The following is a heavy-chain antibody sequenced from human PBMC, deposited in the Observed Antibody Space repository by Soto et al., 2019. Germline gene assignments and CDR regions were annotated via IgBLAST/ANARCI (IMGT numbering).Heavy chain of an antibody. CDR3: AIADYGDDDY. CDR2: IKAYSGNT. D-gene: IGHD4-17*01. J-gene: IGHJ4*02. V-gene: IGHV1-18*01. CDR1: GYTFATST. Sequence: QLQLVQSGPGAKKPGASVKVSCKASGYTFATSTISWLRQAPGQGPEWMGWIKAYSGNTNYAQKLQGRLTMTTDTSTSTAYMELRSLTTDDTAIYYCAIADYGDDDYWGQGTLVTVSS.